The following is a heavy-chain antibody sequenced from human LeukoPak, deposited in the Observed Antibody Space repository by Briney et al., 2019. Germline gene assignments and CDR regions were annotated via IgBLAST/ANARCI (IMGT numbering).Heavy chain of an antibody. CDR1: GGAIRSHY. CDR2: IYTSGYT. D-gene: IGHD1/OR15-1a*01. V-gene: IGHV4-4*07. Sequence: SETLSLTCTVSGGAIRSHYWNWIRQPAGKGLEWIGRIYTSGYTNDNPFLKSRITMSVDMSKNQFSLRLNSVTAADTAVYYCARGEHSVDTWGQGMLVTVSS. J-gene: IGHJ5*02. CDR3: ARGEHSVDT.